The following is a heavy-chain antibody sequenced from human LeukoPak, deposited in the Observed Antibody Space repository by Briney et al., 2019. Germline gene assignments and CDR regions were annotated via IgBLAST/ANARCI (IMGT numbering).Heavy chain of an antibody. D-gene: IGHD2-2*01. J-gene: IGHJ5*02. CDR1: GGSISSYY. V-gene: IGHV4-59*01. CDR3: ARLTVPLRFDP. Sequence: SETLSLTCTVSGGSISSYYWSWIRQPPGKGLEWIGYIYYSGSTNDNPSLKSRVTISVDMSKNQFSLKLSSVSAADTAVYYCARLTVPLRFDPWGQGTLVTVSS. CDR2: IYYSGST.